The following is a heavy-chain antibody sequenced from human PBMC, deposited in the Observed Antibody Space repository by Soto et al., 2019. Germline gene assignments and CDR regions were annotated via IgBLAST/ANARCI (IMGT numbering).Heavy chain of an antibody. CDR1: GGSISSGGYY. CDR2: IYYSGST. J-gene: IGHJ5*02. V-gene: IGHV4-31*03. Sequence: PSVTLSRTCTVSGGSISSGGYYWSWIRQHPGKGLEWIGYIYYSGSTYYNPSLKSRVTISVDTSKNQFSLKLSSVTAADTAVYYCASGLRAATRFDWFDPWGQGXLATVCS. CDR3: ASGLRAATRFDWFDP. D-gene: IGHD5-18*01.